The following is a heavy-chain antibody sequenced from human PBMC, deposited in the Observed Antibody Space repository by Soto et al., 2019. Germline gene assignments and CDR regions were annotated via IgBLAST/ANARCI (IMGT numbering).Heavy chain of an antibody. Sequence: GGSLRLSCAASGFTLSDYYMTWIRQAPGKGLEWISYISTNSRYTKYADSVKGRFTISRDDAKNSLYLQMNSLRVEDTAVYYCARVYDILTSAWLDPWGQGTLVTVPQ. D-gene: IGHD3-9*01. CDR2: ISTNSRYT. CDR1: GFTLSDYY. J-gene: IGHJ5*02. CDR3: ARVYDILTSAWLDP. V-gene: IGHV3-11*03.